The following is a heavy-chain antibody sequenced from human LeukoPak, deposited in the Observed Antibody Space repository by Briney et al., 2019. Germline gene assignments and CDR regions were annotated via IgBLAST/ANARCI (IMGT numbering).Heavy chain of an antibody. CDR1: GYTFTSYG. CDR3: ARARLLRDAFDI. J-gene: IGHJ3*02. D-gene: IGHD3-22*01. CDR2: ISAYNGNT. Sequence: ASVKVSCKASGYTFTSYGISWLRQAPGQGLEWMGCISAYNGNTNYAQKLQGRVTMTTDTSTSTAYMELRSLRSDDTAVYYCARARLLRDAFDIWGQGTMVTVSS. V-gene: IGHV1-18*01.